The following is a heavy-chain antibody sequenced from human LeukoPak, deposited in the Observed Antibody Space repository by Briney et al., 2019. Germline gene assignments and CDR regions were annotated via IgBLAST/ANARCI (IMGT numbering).Heavy chain of an antibody. CDR2: IIPIFGTA. CDR3: ARESAITIFGVVIFRRLFDY. Sequence: SVKVSCKASGGTFSSYAISWVRQAPGHGLEWMGGIIPIFGTANYAQKFQGRVTITTDESTSTAYMELSSLRSEDTAVYYCARESAITIFGVVIFRRLFDYWGQGTLVTVSS. D-gene: IGHD3-3*01. CDR1: GGTFSSYA. V-gene: IGHV1-69*05. J-gene: IGHJ4*02.